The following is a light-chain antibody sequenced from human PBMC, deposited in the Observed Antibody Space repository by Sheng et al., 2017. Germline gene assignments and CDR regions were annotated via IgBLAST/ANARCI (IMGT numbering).Light chain of an antibody. CDR1: QSISNY. CDR3: QQSYSTPFT. CDR2: HSS. J-gene: IGKJ3*01. V-gene: IGKV1-39*01. Sequence: DIQMTQSPSSLSAFVGDRVTITCRASQSISNYLNWYQQKPXKAPKLLIFHSSSLQSGAPLRFSGSGSGXDFTLTISSLQPEDFATYYCQQSYSTPFTFGPWDQSGYQT.